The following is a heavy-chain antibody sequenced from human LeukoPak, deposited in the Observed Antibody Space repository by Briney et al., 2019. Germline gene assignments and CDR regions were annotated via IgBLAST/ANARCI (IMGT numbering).Heavy chain of an antibody. V-gene: IGHV4-34*01. D-gene: IGHD6-13*01. CDR3: ARVRSGAAAGRWEIYYYYYYMDV. J-gene: IGHJ6*03. CDR1: GGSFSGYY. CDR2: INHSGST. Sequence: SETLSLTCALYGGSFSGYYWSWLRQPPGKGLEWIGEINHSGSTNYNPSLKSRVTISVDTSKNQFSLKLSSVTAADTAVYYCARVRSGAAAGRWEIYYYYYYMDVWGKGTTVTVSS.